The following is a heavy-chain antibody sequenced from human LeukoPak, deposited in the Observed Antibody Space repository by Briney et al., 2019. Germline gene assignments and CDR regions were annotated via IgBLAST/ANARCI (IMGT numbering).Heavy chain of an antibody. J-gene: IGHJ4*02. V-gene: IGHV3-23*01. Sequence: GGSLRLSYAASGVTFSSYGMSWVRQAPGKGLEWVSGLSGSGGTTYYVDSVKGRFTISRDNSKNTLYLQMNSLRAEDTAVYYCAKDRVGAMLYFDYWGQGTLVTVSS. CDR1: GVTFSSYG. D-gene: IGHD1-26*01. CDR3: AKDRVGAMLYFDY. CDR2: LSGSGGTT.